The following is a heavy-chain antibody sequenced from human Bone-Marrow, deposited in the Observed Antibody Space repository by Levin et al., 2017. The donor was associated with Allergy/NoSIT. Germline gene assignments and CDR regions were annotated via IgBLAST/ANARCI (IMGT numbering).Heavy chain of an antibody. CDR2: IYGDDTK. J-gene: IGHJ2*01. Sequence: SLTTSGVGVGWIRQPPGKALQWLAFIYGDDTKHYSPSLKSRLAITKDTSKNQVVLSLTNVDPADTATYYCAHSTGDGYFDLWGRGTPVSVSA. V-gene: IGHV2-5*02. CDR1: SLTTSGVG. D-gene: IGHD2-8*02. CDR3: AHSTGDGYFDL.